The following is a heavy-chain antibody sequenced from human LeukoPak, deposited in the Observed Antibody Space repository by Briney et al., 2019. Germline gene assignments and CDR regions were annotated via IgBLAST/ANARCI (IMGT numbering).Heavy chain of an antibody. Sequence: GGSLRLSCAAARFSFSSYGMHWVRQAAGKGLEWVSSISSSSSYIYYADSVKGRFSISRDNAKNSLYLQMSSLRAEDTAVYYCAIRKSFDAFDIWGQGTMVTVSS. J-gene: IGHJ3*02. CDR1: RFSFSSYG. V-gene: IGHV3-21*01. CDR3: AIRKSFDAFDI. CDR2: ISSSSSYI.